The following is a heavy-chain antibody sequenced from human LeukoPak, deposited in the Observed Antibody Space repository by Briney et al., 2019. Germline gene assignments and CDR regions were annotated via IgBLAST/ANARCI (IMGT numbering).Heavy chain of an antibody. CDR2: INPDSGGA. V-gene: IGHV1-2*02. CDR1: GYTFSGYY. Sequence: EASVKVSCKASGYTFSGYYLNWVRQAPGQGLEWMGWINPDSGGAIYAQKFQGRVTMTRDTSTNTAYMELRSLRSDDTAVYFCARGGKSELGTCDFWGQGTLVTVSS. J-gene: IGHJ4*02. CDR3: ARGGKSELGTCDF. D-gene: IGHD7-27*01.